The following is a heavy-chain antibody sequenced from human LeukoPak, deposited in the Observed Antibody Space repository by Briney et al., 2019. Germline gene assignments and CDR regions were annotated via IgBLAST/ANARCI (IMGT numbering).Heavy chain of an antibody. J-gene: IGHJ4*02. D-gene: IGHD2-2*01. CDR3: AKDPLVSSQEYFDY. CDR1: GSTFDDYG. V-gene: IGHV3-23*01. CDR2: ISGSGGST. Sequence: GGSLRLSCAASGSTFDDYGMSWVRQAPGKRLEWVSAISGSGGSTYYAESVKGRFTISRDNSKNTLYLQMNSLRAEDTAVYYYAKDPLVSSQEYFDYWGQGTLVTVSS.